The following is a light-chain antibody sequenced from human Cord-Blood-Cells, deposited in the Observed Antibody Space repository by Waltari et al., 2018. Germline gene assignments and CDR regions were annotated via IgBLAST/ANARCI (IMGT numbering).Light chain of an antibody. V-gene: IGLV2-8*01. CDR1: RREAGGYDV. CDR2: EVS. CDR3: SSYAGSNNLV. J-gene: IGLJ1*01. Sequence: QSALTQPPSPSGSPGQSVTIPCPGTRREAGGYDVVSWYQQHPGKAPKLMIYEVSKRPSGVPDRFSGSKSGNTASLTVSGLQAEDEADYYCSSYAGSNNLVFGTGTKVTVL.